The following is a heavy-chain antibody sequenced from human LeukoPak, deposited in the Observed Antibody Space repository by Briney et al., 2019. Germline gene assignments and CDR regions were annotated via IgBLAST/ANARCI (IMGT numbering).Heavy chain of an antibody. J-gene: IGHJ4*02. CDR1: GGTFSSYA. CDR3: ARDSSLGLDY. Sequence: SVTVSFKASGGTFSSYAISWVRQAPGQGLEWMGGIIPIFGTANYAQKFQGRVTITADKSTSTAYMELSSLRSEDTAVYYCARDSSLGLDYWGQGTLVTVSS. D-gene: IGHD7-27*01. V-gene: IGHV1-69*06. CDR2: IIPIFGTA.